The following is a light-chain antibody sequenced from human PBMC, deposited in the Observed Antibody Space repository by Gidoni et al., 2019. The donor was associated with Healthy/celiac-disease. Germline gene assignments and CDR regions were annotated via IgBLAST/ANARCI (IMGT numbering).Light chain of an antibody. V-gene: IGKV1-33*01. J-gene: IGKJ4*01. CDR2: DAS. CDR1: QDISNY. Sequence: DIPMTQSPSSLSASVGDRVTITCQASQDISNYLNWDQQKPGKAPKLLIYDASNLETGVPSRFSGSGSGTDFTFTISNLQPEDIATYYCQQYDNLPFTFGGGTKVEIK. CDR3: QQYDNLPFT.